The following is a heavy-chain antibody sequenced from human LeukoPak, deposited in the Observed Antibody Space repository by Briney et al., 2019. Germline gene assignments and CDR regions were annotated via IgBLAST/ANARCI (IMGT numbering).Heavy chain of an antibody. V-gene: IGHV4-34*01. Sequence: PSETLSLTCAVYGGSFSGYYWSWIRQPPGKGLEWIGEINHSGSTNYNPSLKSRVTISVDTSKNQLSLKLSSVTAADTAVYYCGNYYDSSGYPAKSDYWGQGTLVTVSS. D-gene: IGHD3-22*01. CDR1: GGSFSGYY. CDR2: INHSGST. CDR3: GNYYDSSGYPAKSDY. J-gene: IGHJ4*02.